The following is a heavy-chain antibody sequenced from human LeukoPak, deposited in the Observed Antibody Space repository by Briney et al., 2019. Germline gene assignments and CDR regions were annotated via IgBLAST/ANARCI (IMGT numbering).Heavy chain of an antibody. CDR2: IRNDGSDK. V-gene: IGHV3-30*02. CDR3: AKVATETAMVTGGFDY. D-gene: IGHD5-18*01. CDR1: GFTFSSYG. J-gene: IGHJ4*02. Sequence: GGSLRLSCAASGFTFSSYGIHWVRQAPGKGLDWVAFIRNDGSDKYYGDSVKGRFTISRDNSKNTVYLQMNSLRSEDTSVYFCAKVATETAMVTGGFDYWGQGTPVTASS.